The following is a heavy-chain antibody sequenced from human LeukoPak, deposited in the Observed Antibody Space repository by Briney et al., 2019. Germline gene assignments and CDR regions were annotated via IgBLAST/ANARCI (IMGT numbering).Heavy chain of an antibody. J-gene: IGHJ4*02. CDR1: GYSFTSYW. CDR3: ARHWGYSGYDQLYFDY. D-gene: IGHD5-12*01. CDR2: IDPSDSYT. V-gene: IGHV5-10-1*01. Sequence: GESLRICCKGSGYSFTSYWISWVRQTPGKGLEWMGRIDPSDSYTNYSPSFQGHVTISADKSISTAYLQWSSLKASDTAMYYCARHWGYSGYDQLYFDYWGQGTLVTVSS.